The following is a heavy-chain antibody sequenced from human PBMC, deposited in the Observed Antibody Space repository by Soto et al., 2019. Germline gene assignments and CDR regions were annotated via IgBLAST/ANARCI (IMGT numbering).Heavy chain of an antibody. CDR3: AKNHLKNRIAAAGAIDF. V-gene: IGHV1-69*01. D-gene: IGHD6-13*01. CDR2: A. J-gene: IGHJ4*02. Sequence: ANCAQKFQGRVTITADDSTSTAYMELSSLRSEDTAVYYCAKNHLKNRIAAAGAIDFWGQGTLVTVSS.